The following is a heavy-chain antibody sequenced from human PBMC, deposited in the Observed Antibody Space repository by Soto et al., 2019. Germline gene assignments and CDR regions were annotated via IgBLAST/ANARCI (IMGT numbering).Heavy chain of an antibody. CDR1: GYTFSTYG. J-gene: IGHJ6*02. CDR2: LNGGTGQT. Sequence: GASVKVSCKASGYTFSTYGMHWVRQAPGQSLEWMGWLNGGTGQTRYSQRFQDRVIITSDTSASTGYMELSSLRSEDTAVYYCARGKGMEENYFYYGLDIWGQGTTVTVS. D-gene: IGHD1-1*01. V-gene: IGHV1-3*01. CDR3: ARGKGMEENYFYYGLDI.